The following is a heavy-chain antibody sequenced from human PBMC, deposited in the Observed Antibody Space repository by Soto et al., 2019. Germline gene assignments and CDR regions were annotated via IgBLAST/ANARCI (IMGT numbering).Heavy chain of an antibody. CDR2: ISWNSGNK. D-gene: IGHD3-9*01. CDR3: AKEAGLVRFFDWLSNGLDV. J-gene: IGHJ6*02. V-gene: IGHV3-9*01. CDR1: GFTFDGYA. Sequence: PGGSLRLSCAASGFTFDGYALHWVRQAPGKGLEWVSGISWNSGNKGYADSVKGRFTISRDNAKNFLYLEMNSLRAEGTALYYCAKEAGLVRFFDWLSNGLDVWGQGTAVTVSS.